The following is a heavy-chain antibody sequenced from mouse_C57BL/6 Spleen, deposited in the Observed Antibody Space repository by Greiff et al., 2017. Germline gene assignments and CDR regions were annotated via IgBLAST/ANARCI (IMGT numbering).Heavy chain of an antibody. CDR3: ARQARNYDWFAY. J-gene: IGHJ3*01. Sequence: EVKVVESGGGLVKPGGSLKLSCAASGFTFSDYGMHWVRQAPEKGLEWVAYISSGSSTIYYADTVKGRFTISRDNAKNTLFLQMTSLRSEDTAMYYCARQARNYDWFAYWGQGTLVTVSA. V-gene: IGHV5-17*01. CDR2: ISSGSSTI. D-gene: IGHD1-1*01. CDR1: GFTFSDYG.